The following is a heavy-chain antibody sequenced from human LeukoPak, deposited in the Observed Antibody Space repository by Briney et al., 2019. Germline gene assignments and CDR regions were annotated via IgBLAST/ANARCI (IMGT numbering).Heavy chain of an antibody. Sequence: GGSLRVSCAASRFTFSSYSMSWVRQAPGKGLEWVSYISSSGSTIYYADSVKGRFTISRDNAKNSLYLQMNSLRAEDTAVYYCAELGITMIGGVWGKGTTVTISS. CDR2: ISSSGSTI. CDR3: AELGITMIGGV. D-gene: IGHD3-10*02. J-gene: IGHJ6*03. V-gene: IGHV3-48*03. CDR1: RFTFSSYS.